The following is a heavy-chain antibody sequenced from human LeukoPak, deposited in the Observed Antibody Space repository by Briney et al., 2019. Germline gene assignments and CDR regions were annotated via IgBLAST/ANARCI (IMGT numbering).Heavy chain of an antibody. Sequence: PGGSLRLSCAASGFTFSSYGMHWVRQAPGKGLEWVAVISYDGSNKYYADSVKGRFTISRDNSKNTLYLQMNSLRAEDTAVYYRAKEVYGDYGVDYWGQGTLVTVSS. D-gene: IGHD4-17*01. CDR1: GFTFSSYG. CDR2: ISYDGSNK. J-gene: IGHJ4*02. CDR3: AKEVYGDYGVDY. V-gene: IGHV3-30*18.